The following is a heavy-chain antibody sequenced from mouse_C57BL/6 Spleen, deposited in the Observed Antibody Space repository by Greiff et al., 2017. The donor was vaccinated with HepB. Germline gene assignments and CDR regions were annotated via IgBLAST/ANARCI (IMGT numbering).Heavy chain of an antibody. J-gene: IGHJ4*01. CDR2: IYPGSGST. Sequence: VKLQQPGAELVKPGASVKMSCKASGYTFTSYWITWVKQRPGQGLEWIGDIYPGSGSTNYNEKFKSKATLTVDTSSSTAYMQLSSLTSEDSAVYYCARPHSGDYAMDYWGQGTSVTVSS. CDR1: GYTFTSYW. CDR3: ARPHSGDYAMDY. V-gene: IGHV1-55*01.